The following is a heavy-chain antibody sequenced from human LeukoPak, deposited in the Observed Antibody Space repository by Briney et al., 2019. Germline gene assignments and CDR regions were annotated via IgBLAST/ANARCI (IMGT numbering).Heavy chain of an antibody. CDR2: VYARGNT. J-gene: IGHJ3*02. D-gene: IGHD5-18*01. Sequence: SETLSLTCTVSDDSISNYYWSWIRQPPGKGLEWIGSVYARGNTNDNPSLKSRVTISVDTSKNQLSLKLSSVTAADTAMYYCARGIYSFGYADAFDIWGQGTLVTVSS. CDR1: DDSISNYY. V-gene: IGHV4-59*01. CDR3: ARGIYSFGYADAFDI.